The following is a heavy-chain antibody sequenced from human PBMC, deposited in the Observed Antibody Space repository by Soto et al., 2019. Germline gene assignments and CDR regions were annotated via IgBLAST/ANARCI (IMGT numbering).Heavy chain of an antibody. CDR3: VLAVVPRYGRDL. J-gene: IGHJ6*02. CDR2: INPSGGST. D-gene: IGHD2-15*01. V-gene: IGHV1-46*01. CDR1: GYTFTSYY. Sequence: ASVKVSCKASGYTFTSYYMHWVRQAPGQGLEWMGIINPSGGSTSYAQKFQGRVTMTRDTSTSTVYMELSSLRSEDTAVYYCVLAVVPRYGRDLGGQGTTVPVSS.